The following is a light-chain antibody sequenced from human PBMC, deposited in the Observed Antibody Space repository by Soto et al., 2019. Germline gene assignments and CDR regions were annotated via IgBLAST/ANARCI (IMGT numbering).Light chain of an antibody. CDR2: GAS. CDR1: QSVSSSY. Sequence: EMVLAPATGTLSFAPVERDKLSCRASQSVSSSYLAWYQQKPGQAPRLLIYGASSRATGIPDRFSGSGSGTDFTLTLSRLEPEDFAVYDGQQYGTSPLTVGGGTKVDIK. CDR3: QQYGTSPLT. J-gene: IGKJ4*01. V-gene: IGKV3-20*01.